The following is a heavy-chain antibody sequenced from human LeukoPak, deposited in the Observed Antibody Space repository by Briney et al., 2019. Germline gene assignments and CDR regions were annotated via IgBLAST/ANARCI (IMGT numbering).Heavy chain of an antibody. CDR3: ARNVRYFDY. D-gene: IGHD3-10*01. CDR1: GGSISSSSYY. J-gene: IGHJ4*02. V-gene: IGHV4-39*07. Sequence: SETLSLTCTVSGGSISSSSYYWGWIRQPPGKGLEGIGSIYYSGSTYYNPSLKSRVTISVDTSKNQFSLKLSSVTAADTAVYYCARNVRYFDYWGQGTLVTVSS. CDR2: IYYSGST.